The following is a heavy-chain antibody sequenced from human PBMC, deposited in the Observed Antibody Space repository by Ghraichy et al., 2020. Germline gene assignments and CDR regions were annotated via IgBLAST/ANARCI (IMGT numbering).Heavy chain of an antibody. CDR3: AKGRSTSCYESFDI. CDR1: GFTFSSFA. J-gene: IGHJ3*02. CDR2: ISGNGVNT. D-gene: IGHD2-2*01. V-gene: IGHV3-23*01. Sequence: GGSLRLSCAASGFTFSSFAMGWVRQAPGKGLEWVSVISGNGVNTFYTDSVKGRFTISRDNSMHTLYLRMNSLRAEDTALYYCAKGRSTSCYESFDIWGQGTMVTVSS.